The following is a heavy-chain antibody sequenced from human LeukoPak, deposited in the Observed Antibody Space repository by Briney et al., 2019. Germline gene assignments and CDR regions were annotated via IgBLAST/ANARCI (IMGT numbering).Heavy chain of an antibody. D-gene: IGHD7-27*01. J-gene: IGHJ4*02. CDR2: MNPNSGNT. CDR3: ARDDANWGSPRPFDY. Sequence: ASVKVSCKASGYTFTSYDINWVRQATGQGLEWMGWMNPNSGNTNYAQEVQGRVTMTTDTSTSTAYMELRRLRSDDTAVYYCARDDANWGSPRPFDYWGQGTQVTVSS. V-gene: IGHV1-8*01. CDR1: GYTFTSYD.